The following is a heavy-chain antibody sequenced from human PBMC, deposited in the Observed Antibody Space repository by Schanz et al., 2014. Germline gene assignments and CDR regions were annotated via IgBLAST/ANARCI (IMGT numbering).Heavy chain of an antibody. CDR1: GFTFRSHG. J-gene: IGHJ4*02. Sequence: QVQLVESGGGVVQPGRSLRLSCAASGFTFRSHGMHWVRQAPGKGLEWVALISYGGNNKFYTDSVKGRFTISRDNSRNTLYLEIDTLRPEDTAVYFCAREMDTAIGDYWGQGTLVTVSS. V-gene: IGHV3-30*03. CDR2: ISYGGNNK. CDR3: AREMDTAIGDY. D-gene: IGHD5-18*01.